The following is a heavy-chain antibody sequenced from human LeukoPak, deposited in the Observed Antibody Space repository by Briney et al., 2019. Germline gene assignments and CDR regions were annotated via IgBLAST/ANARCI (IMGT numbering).Heavy chain of an antibody. CDR2: IHNSGST. CDR3: VREGYDSSGYYLDS. D-gene: IGHD3-22*01. Sequence: SETLSLTCTVSGGSISGYYWSWFRQPPGKGLEWFGWIHNSGSTENNPSLKSRVTMSVDTSKNQISLRLYSVTAADTAVYYCVREGYDSSGYYLDSWGQGALVTVSS. J-gene: IGHJ4*02. CDR1: GGSISGYY. V-gene: IGHV4-59*01.